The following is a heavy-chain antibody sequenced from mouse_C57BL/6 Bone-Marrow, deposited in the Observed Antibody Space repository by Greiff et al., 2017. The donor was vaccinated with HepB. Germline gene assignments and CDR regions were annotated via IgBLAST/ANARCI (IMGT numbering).Heavy chain of an antibody. CDR3: ARSRGDGYYFDY. Sequence: QVQLQQPGAELVRPGSSVKLSCKASGYTFTSYWMHWVKQRPIQGLEWIGNIDPSDSETHYNQKFKDKATLTVDKSSSTAYMQLSSLTSEDSAVYYCARSRGDGYYFDYWGQGTTLTVSS. J-gene: IGHJ2*01. D-gene: IGHD2-3*01. CDR2: IDPSDSET. CDR1: GYTFTSYW. V-gene: IGHV1-52*01.